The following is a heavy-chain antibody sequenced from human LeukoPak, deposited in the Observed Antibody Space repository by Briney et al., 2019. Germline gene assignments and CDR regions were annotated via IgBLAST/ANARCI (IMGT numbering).Heavy chain of an antibody. CDR2: ISYDGSNK. CDR1: GFTFSSYA. D-gene: IGHD5-24*01. V-gene: IGHV3-30-3*01. J-gene: IGHJ4*02. Sequence: AGGSLRLSCAASGFTFSSYAMHWVRQAPGKGLEGVAVISYDGSNKYYADSVKGRFTISRDNSKNTLYLQMNSLRAEDTAVYYCAGGKRWLQLDYWGQGTLVTVSS. CDR3: AGGKRWLQLDY.